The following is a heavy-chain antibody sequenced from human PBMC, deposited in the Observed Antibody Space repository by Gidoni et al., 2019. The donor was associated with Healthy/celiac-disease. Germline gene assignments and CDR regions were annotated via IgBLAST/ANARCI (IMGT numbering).Heavy chain of an antibody. D-gene: IGHD3-10*01. J-gene: IGHJ3*02. V-gene: IGHV4-34*01. CDR3: ARGRGRAFDI. CDR1: GGSFSGYY. Sequence: QVQLQQWGAGLLKPSETLSLTCAVYGGSFSGYYWSWIRQPPGKGLEWIGEINHSGSTNYNPSLKSRVTISVDTSKNQFSLKLSSVTAADTAVYYCARGRGRAFDIWGQGTMVTVSS. CDR2: INHSGST.